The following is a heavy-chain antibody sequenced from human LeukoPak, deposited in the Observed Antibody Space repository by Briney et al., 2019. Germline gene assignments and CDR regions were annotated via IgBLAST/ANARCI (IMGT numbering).Heavy chain of an antibody. Sequence: SETLSLTCTVSGGFISSYYWSWIRQPPGKGLEWIGYIYTSGSTNYNPSLKSRVTISVDTSKNQFSLKLSSVTAADTAVYYCARQGVVPYYYMDVWGKGTTVTVSS. CDR1: GGFISSYY. CDR2: IYTSGST. D-gene: IGHD3-3*01. J-gene: IGHJ6*03. CDR3: ARQGVVPYYYMDV. V-gene: IGHV4-4*09.